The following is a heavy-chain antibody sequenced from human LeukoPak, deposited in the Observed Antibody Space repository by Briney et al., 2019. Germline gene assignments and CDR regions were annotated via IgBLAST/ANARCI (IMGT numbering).Heavy chain of an antibody. D-gene: IGHD6-19*01. J-gene: IGHJ6*02. Sequence: ASVKVSCTASGYTFTGYYMHWVRQAPGQGLEWMGWINPNSGGTNYAQKFQGRVTMTRDTSISTAYMELSRLRSDDTAVYYCARGPAVAGTLYYYGMDVWGQGTTVTVSS. CDR3: ARGPAVAGTLYYYGMDV. CDR2: INPNSGGT. CDR1: GYTFTGYY. V-gene: IGHV1-2*02.